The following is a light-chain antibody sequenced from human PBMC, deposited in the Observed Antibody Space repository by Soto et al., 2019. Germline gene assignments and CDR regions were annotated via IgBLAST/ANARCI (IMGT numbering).Light chain of an antibody. CDR1: QDIRNT. CDR3: QQYNSYSPT. V-gene: IGKV1-5*03. CDR2: KAS. Sequence: DIQMTQAKSSMAASWVDRVDILCRASQDIRNTLAWYQQKPGEAPKLLIYKASSLESGVPSRFSGSGSGTEFTLTISSLQPDDFATYYCQQYNSYSPTFGQGTKV. J-gene: IGKJ1*01.